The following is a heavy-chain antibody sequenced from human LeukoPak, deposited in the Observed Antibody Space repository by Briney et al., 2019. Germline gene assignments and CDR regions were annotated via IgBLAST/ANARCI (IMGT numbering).Heavy chain of an antibody. Sequence: SETLSLTCAVYGGSFSGYYWSWIRQPPGKGLEWIGEINHSGSTNYNPSLKSRVTISVDTSKSQFSLKLSSVTAADTAVYYCARGTRGRSSSFHYYYMDVWGKGTTVTVSS. CDR2: INHSGST. D-gene: IGHD6-6*01. CDR3: ARGTRGRSSSFHYYYMDV. CDR1: GGSFSGYY. J-gene: IGHJ6*03. V-gene: IGHV4-34*01.